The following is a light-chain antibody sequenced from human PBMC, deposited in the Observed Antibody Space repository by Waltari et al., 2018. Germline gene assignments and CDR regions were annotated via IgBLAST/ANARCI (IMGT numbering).Light chain of an antibody. Sequence: SFELTHAPSLSVSPGQTATLSCTGAALRNKYVCWFQQKPGQSPVLVFFEDEKRPSGIPERFSASNSGNTAILTITGVQALDEAAYYCQTWDTNTVVFGGGTKLTVL. J-gene: IGLJ2*01. CDR3: QTWDTNTVV. V-gene: IGLV3-1*01. CDR1: ALRNKY. CDR2: EDE.